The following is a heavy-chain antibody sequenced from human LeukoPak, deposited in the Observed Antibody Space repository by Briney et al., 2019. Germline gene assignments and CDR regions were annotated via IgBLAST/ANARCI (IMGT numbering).Heavy chain of an antibody. CDR1: GVSIINNNW. V-gene: IGHV4-4*02. CDR3: ARQTGAGLFILP. D-gene: IGHD3-3*01. J-gene: IGHJ4*02. Sequence: SGTLSLTCAVSGVSIINNNWWSWVRQPPGKGLEWIGEIFHTGKTNYNPSLKSRVTISVDTSKNQFSLILTSVTAADTAVYYCARQTGAGLFILPGGQGTLVTVSS. CDR2: IFHTGKT.